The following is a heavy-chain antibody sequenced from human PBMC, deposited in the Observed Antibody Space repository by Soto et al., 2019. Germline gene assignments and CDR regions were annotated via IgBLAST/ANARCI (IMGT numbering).Heavy chain of an antibody. V-gene: IGHV3-48*01. D-gene: IGHD2-15*01. Sequence: GGSLRLSCAASGFTFSTYHMNWVRQAPGKGLEWVSYISRSSSTIYYADSVKGRFTISRDNAKNSLYLQMNSLRAEDTAVYYCATCSGGSCPLDSWGQGTPVTVSS. J-gene: IGHJ5*01. CDR1: GFTFSTYH. CDR3: ATCSGGSCPLDS. CDR2: ISRSSSTI.